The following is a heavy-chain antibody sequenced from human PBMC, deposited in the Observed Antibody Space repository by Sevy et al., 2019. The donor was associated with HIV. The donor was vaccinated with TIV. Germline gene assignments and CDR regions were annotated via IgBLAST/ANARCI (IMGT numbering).Heavy chain of an antibody. CDR3: ASLPNNYYDISGSSGDDAFDI. V-gene: IGHV3-33*01. CDR2: IWNDRSNK. J-gene: IGHJ3*02. CDR1: GFTFSIYG. Sequence: GGSLRLSCAAYGFTFSIYGMHWVRQAPGKGQEWVAVIWNDRSNKQYADSVKGRFTISRDNAKNTLYLQMNSLRVEDTAVYYCASLPNNYYDISGSSGDDAFDIWGQGTRVTVSS. D-gene: IGHD3-22*01.